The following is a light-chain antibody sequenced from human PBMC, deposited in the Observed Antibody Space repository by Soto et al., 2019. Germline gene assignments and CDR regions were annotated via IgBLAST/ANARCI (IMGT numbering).Light chain of an antibody. CDR1: QDISRW. Sequence: DIQMTQSPAALSASVGDRVSITCRASQDISRWLAWCQQKPGKAPKVLIWDASSLQRGVPSRFTGSGSGTEFTLTINGLQPDDFANYYCQQYNGYRTWTFGQGTKVDIK. J-gene: IGKJ1*01. CDR3: QQYNGYRTWT. CDR2: DAS. V-gene: IGKV1-5*01.